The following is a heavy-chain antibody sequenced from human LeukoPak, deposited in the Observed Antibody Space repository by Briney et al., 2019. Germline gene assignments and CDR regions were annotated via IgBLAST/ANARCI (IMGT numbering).Heavy chain of an antibody. CDR1: GFTFSSYA. Sequence: GGSLRLSCAASGFTFSSYAMSWVRQAPGKGLEWVSAISSSSSTIYSADSVQGRFTISRDNARDSLYLQMNSLRAEDTALYYCARVTGLYSSGWLAYWGQGTLVTVSS. J-gene: IGHJ4*02. D-gene: IGHD6-19*01. CDR2: ISSSSSTI. CDR3: ARVTGLYSSGWLAY. V-gene: IGHV3-48*01.